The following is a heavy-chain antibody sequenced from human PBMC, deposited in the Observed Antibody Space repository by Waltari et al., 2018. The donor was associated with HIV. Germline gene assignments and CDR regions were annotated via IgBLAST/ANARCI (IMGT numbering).Heavy chain of an antibody. V-gene: IGHV3-30*04. CDR2: KSETGTNE. CDR3: AREREVGYFDY. Sequence: QVHLVEYGGGVVQPGRSRRLSCAASGFTFSSYAMHWVRQAPGKMVELWTVKSETGTNEYYAASVKCRFTISKDNSKNTLYLQMNSLRAEDTAVYYCAREREVGYFDYWGQGTLVTVSS. D-gene: IGHD1-26*01. J-gene: IGHJ4*02. CDR1: GFTFSSYA.